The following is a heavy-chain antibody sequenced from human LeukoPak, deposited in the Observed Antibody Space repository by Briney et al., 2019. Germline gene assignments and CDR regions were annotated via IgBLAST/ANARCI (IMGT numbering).Heavy chain of an antibody. V-gene: IGHV3-7*03. D-gene: IGHD3-3*01. CDR2: INQDGSQK. CDR3: AKRYYDFWSGYSFDY. CDR1: GFTFSIYW. J-gene: IGHJ4*02. Sequence: GSLRLSCAASGFTFSIYWMSWVRQAPGKGLEWVANINQDGSQKYYVDSVKGRFTISRDNDKNTLYLQMNSLRAEDTAVYYCAKRYYDFWSGYSFDYWGQGTLVTVSS.